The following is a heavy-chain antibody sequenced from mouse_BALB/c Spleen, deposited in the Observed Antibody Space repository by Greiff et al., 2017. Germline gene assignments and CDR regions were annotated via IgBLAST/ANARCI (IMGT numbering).Heavy chain of an antibody. CDR2: INPDSSTI. Sequence: EVKLMESGGGLVQPGGSLKLSCAASGFDFSSYWMSWVRQPPGKGLEWIGEINPDSSTINYTPSLKDKFIIPRDNAKNTLYLQMSKVRSEDTALYYCARLGYDGYYFDYWGQGTTLTVSS. CDR3: ARLGYDGYYFDY. J-gene: IGHJ2*01. CDR1: GFDFSSYW. D-gene: IGHD2-3*01. V-gene: IGHV4-1*02.